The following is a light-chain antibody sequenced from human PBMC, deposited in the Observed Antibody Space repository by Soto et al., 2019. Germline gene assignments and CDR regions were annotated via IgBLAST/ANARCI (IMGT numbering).Light chain of an antibody. CDR2: DAS. V-gene: IGKV3-11*01. CDR3: QQRSTGPPLT. Sequence: EIVLTQSPDTLSLSPGERATLSCRASQSVDNYLAWYQQRPGQAPRLLIYDASNRASVIPARFSGSGSVTDFTLTISSLEPEDFAVYYCQQRSTGPPLTFGGGTKVEFK. J-gene: IGKJ4*01. CDR1: QSVDNY.